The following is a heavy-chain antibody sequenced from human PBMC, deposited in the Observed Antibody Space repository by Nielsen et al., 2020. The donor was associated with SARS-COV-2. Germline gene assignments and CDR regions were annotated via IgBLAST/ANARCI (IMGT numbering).Heavy chain of an antibody. CDR2: VSRDGSDT. D-gene: IGHD3-3*01. Sequence: GGSLRLSCAASGFTFSNYGMHWVRQVAGKGLEWVAIVSRDGSDTFYVDSVKGRFTVSRDNSKNTVYLQMNSLRPEDTAVYYCAKDFWSSPNQVGPDYWGQGTLVTVSS. V-gene: IGHV3-30*18. CDR1: GFTFSNYG. CDR3: AKDFWSSPNQVGPDY. J-gene: IGHJ4*02.